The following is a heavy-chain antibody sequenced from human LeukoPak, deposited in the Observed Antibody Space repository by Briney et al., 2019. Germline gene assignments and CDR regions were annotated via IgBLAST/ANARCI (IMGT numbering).Heavy chain of an antibody. CDR2: IIPIFGTA. CDR1: GGTFSSYA. Sequence: SAKVSCKASGGTFSSYAISWVRQAPGQGLEWMGGIIPIFGTANYAQKFQGRVTMTTDTSTSTAYMELRSLRSDDTVVYYCARDRVVTHSFDIWGQGTMVTVSS. J-gene: IGHJ3*02. CDR3: ARDRVVTHSFDI. V-gene: IGHV1-69*05. D-gene: IGHD4-23*01.